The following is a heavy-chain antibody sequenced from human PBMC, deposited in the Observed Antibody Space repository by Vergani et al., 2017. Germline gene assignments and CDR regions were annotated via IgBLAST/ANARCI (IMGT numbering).Heavy chain of an antibody. CDR1: GGSISSYY. CDR2: IYYSGST. CDR3: ARDSGGYAIDY. Sequence: VQLQESGPGLVKPSETLSLTCTVSGGSISSYYWSWIRQPPGKGLEWIGYIYYSGSTNYNPSLKSRVTISVDTSKNQFSLKLSSVTAADTAVYYCARDSGGYAIDYWGQGTLVTVSS. V-gene: IGHV4-59*01. J-gene: IGHJ4*02. D-gene: IGHD3-10*01.